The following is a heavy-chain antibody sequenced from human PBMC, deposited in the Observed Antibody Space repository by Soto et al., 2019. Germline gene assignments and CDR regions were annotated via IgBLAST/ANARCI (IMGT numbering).Heavy chain of an antibody. V-gene: IGHV4-39*01. Sequence: SETLSLTCTVSGGSISSSSYYWGWIRQPPGKGLEWIGSIYYSGSTYYNPSLKSRVTISVDTSKNQFSLKLSSVTAADTAVYYCARINKYYYGSGSYYNPSVPYFDYWGQRTLVTVSS. CDR3: ARINKYYYGSGSYYNPSVPYFDY. D-gene: IGHD3-10*01. J-gene: IGHJ4*02. CDR1: GGSISSSSYY. CDR2: IYYSGST.